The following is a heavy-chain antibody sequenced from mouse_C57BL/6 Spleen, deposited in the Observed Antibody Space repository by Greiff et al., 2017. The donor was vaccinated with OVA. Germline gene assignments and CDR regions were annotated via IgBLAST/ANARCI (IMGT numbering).Heavy chain of an antibody. CDR1: GYSFTGYF. D-gene: IGHD2-2*01. V-gene: IGHV1-20*01. CDR2: INPYNGDT. CDR3: ARDGYDGFAY. J-gene: IGHJ3*01. Sequence: EVQLQESGPELVKPGDSVKISCKASGYSFTGYFMNWVMQSHGKSLEWIGRINPYNGDTFYNQKFKGKATLTVDKSSSTAHMELRSLTSEDSAVYYCARDGYDGFAYWGQGTLVTVSA.